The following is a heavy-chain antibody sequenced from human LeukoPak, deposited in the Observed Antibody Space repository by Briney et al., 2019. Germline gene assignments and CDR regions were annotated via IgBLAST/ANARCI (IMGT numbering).Heavy chain of an antibody. J-gene: IGHJ4*02. CDR2: IYYSGST. V-gene: IGHV4-59*01. CDR1: GGSISSYY. D-gene: IGHD3-3*01. Sequence: SETLSLTCTVSGGSISSYYWSWIRQPPGKGLEWIGYIYYSGSTNYNPSLKSRVTISVDTSKNQFSLKLSSVTAADTAVYYCARWADFWSGYSDYWGQGTLVTVSS. CDR3: ARWADFWSGYSDY.